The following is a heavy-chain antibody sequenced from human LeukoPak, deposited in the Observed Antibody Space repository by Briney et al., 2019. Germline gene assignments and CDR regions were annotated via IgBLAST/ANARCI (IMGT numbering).Heavy chain of an antibody. CDR1: GYTFTSYY. V-gene: IGHV1-46*01. D-gene: IGHD2-2*01. Sequence: GSVTDSCKASGYTFTSYYMHWVGQAPGQGLEWMGIITPSGGSTSYAQYFHGRVTITNDTSTNTVYLELSSLRSEDTAVYYCARAIVVAQALEYWGQGTLVTVSS. J-gene: IGHJ4*02. CDR2: ITPSGGST. CDR3: ARAIVVAQALEY.